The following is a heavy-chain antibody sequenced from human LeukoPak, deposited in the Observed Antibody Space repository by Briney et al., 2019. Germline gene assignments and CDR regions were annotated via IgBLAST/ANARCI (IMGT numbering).Heavy chain of an antibody. CDR3: ARDTGSMAARFFDN. CDR2: IWYDGSNK. CDR1: GFTFSSYG. D-gene: IGHD2-8*02. Sequence: GGSLRLSCAASGFTFSSYGMHWVRQAPGKGLEWVAVIWYDGSNKYYADSVKGRFTISRDNSKNTLYLQMNSLRAEDTAVYYCARDTGSMAARFFDNWGQGTLVTVSS. V-gene: IGHV3-33*01. J-gene: IGHJ4*02.